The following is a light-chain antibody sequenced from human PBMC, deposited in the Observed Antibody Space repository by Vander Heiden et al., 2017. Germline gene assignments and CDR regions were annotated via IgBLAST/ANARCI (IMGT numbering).Light chain of an antibody. V-gene: IGKV1-39*01. Sequence: DIQMTRSPSSLSAAVGDRVTITCRASQSSSSYLNWYQQKQGKAPKLLIYAASSLQSGVPSRFSGSGCGTDVTLTISSRQQEDFAAYYCQQNYSNPPLTFGGGTKVEIK. J-gene: IGKJ4*02. CDR3: QQNYSNPPLT. CDR1: QSSSSY. CDR2: AAS.